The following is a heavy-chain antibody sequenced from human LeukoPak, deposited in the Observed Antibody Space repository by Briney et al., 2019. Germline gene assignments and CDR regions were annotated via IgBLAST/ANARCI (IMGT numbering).Heavy chain of an antibody. V-gene: IGHV1-8*01. D-gene: IGHD3-10*01. CDR1: GFTFISYD. Sequence: ASVKVSCKASGFTFISYDINWMRQASGQGLEWMGWMNPNNGNTGYAQKFQGRVTMTRDTSISTAYMELRGLRSEDTAVYYCVRDGEGVAISVNYWFDPWGQGTLVTVSS. CDR2: MNPNNGNT. J-gene: IGHJ5*02. CDR3: VRDGEGVAISVNYWFDP.